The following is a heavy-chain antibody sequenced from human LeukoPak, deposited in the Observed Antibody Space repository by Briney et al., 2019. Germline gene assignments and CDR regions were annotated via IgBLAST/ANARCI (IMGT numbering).Heavy chain of an antibody. J-gene: IGHJ4*02. V-gene: IGHV4-38-2*02. D-gene: IGHD6-6*01. Sequence: SETLSVTCTVSGYSISSSFYWGWIRQPAGKGLKWIGSIYHRGSTYYNPSLKSRVTISVDTSKNQFSLKLSPVTAADTAVYYCARMYGSSSSADYWGQGTLVAVSS. CDR1: GYSISSSFY. CDR2: IYHRGST. CDR3: ARMYGSSSSADY.